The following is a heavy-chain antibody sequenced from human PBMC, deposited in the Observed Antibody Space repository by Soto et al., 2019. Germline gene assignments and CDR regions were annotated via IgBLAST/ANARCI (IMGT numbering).Heavy chain of an antibody. CDR1: GFTFSTYD. Sequence: WGSLRLSCAVSGFTFSTYDMHCVRQAPCKGLEWVAVISKDGSNKYYGDFVKGRFTISRDSSKNTLYLQMNSLREEDTAVYYCAKETGPQGGFDYWGQGTLVTVSS. CDR2: ISKDGSNK. D-gene: IGHD3-9*01. CDR3: AKETGPQGGFDY. V-gene: IGHV3-30*18. J-gene: IGHJ4*02.